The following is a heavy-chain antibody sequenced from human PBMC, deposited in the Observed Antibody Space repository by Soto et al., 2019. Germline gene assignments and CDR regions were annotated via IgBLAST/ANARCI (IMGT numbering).Heavy chain of an antibody. CDR3: ARHLLDSSGWYVAY. CDR1: GDSISGCY. V-gene: IGHV4-59*08. J-gene: IGHJ4*02. Sequence: SETLSLTCTVSGDSISGCYWGWIRQPPGKGLEWIGYIYYSGTTDYNPSLKSRVTISVDTSKNQFSLNLSSVTAADTAVYYCARHLLDSSGWYVAYWGQGTLVTVLS. CDR2: IYYSGTT. D-gene: IGHD6-19*01.